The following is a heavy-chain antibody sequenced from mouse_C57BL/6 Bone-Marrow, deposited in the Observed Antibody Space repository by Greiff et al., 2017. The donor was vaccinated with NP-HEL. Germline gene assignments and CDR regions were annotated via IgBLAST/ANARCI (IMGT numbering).Heavy chain of an antibody. Sequence: QVQLKESGAELVRPGASVTLSCKASGYTFTDYEMHWVKQTPVHGLEWIGAIDPETGGTAYNQKFKGKAILTADKSSSTAYMELRSLTSEDSAIYYCTRSDYNGGNYWYFDVWGTGTTVTV. J-gene: IGHJ1*03. CDR2: IDPETGGT. CDR1: GYTFTDYE. V-gene: IGHV1-15*01. D-gene: IGHD1-1*01. CDR3: TRSDYNGGNYWYFDV.